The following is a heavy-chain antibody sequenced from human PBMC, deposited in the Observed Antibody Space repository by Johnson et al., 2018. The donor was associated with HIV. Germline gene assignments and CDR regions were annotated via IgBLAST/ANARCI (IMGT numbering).Heavy chain of an antibody. CDR3: ARACRDGYTCDVYDI. CDR1: GFTFSSYA. D-gene: IGHD5-24*01. J-gene: IGHJ3*02. V-gene: IGHV3-30*04. Sequence: QVQLVESGGSVVRPGGSLRLSCAASGFTFSSYAMHWVRQAPGKGLEWVAVISYDGSNKYYADSVKGRFTISRDNSKGTLYLQMDGLRPEDTAVYYCARACRDGYTCDVYDIWGQGTMVTVSS. CDR2: ISYDGSNK.